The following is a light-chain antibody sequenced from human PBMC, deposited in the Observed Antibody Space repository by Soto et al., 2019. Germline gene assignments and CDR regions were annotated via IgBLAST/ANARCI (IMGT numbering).Light chain of an antibody. Sequence: EIVLTQSPGTVSLSPGERATLSCRASQSVGSRWLAWYQKKPGQAPRVLIYGASKRATGIPDRFSGSGSGTDFTLTISSLEPEDFAVYYCQQYESSRTFGQGTKVEMK. CDR2: GAS. V-gene: IGKV3-20*01. J-gene: IGKJ1*01. CDR1: QSVGSRW. CDR3: QQYESSRT.